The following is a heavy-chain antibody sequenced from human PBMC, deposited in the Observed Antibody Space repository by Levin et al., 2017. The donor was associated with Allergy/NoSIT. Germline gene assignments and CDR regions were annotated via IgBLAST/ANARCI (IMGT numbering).Heavy chain of an antibody. CDR2: ISGSGGST. CDR1: GFTFSSYA. Sequence: GESLKISCAASGFTFSSYAMSWVRQAPGKGLEWVSAISGSGGSTYYADSVKGRFTISRDNSKNTLYLQMNSLRAEDTAVYYCAKGNRVGRYSPKGPRLGYCRGGSCYYDYWGQGTLVTVSS. CDR3: AKGNRVGRYSPKGPRLGYCRGGSCYYDY. J-gene: IGHJ4*02. D-gene: IGHD2-15*01. V-gene: IGHV3-23*01.